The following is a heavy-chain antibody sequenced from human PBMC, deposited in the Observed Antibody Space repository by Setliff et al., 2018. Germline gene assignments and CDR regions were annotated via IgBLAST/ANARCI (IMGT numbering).Heavy chain of an antibody. D-gene: IGHD6-19*01. Sequence: PGGSLRLSCAASGFTFSRSWMTWVRQAPGKGLEWVANIKQDGSEKYYVDSVKGRYTISRDNAKNSLYLQMNSLRAEDTAVYYCARPPPGSSGWSMIYYFDYWGQGTLVTVSS. V-gene: IGHV3-7*01. J-gene: IGHJ4*02. CDR1: GFTFSRSW. CDR3: ARPPPGSSGWSMIYYFDY. CDR2: IKQDGSEK.